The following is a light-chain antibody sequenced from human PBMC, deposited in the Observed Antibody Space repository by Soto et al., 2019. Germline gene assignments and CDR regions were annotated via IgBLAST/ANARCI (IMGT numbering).Light chain of an antibody. CDR3: QHYVNSPPIT. CDR2: GVS. Sequence: EIVLTQSPGTLSLSPGERATLSCRASQSVSSSYLAWYQQKPGQAPRLRIYGVSSRATGIPDRFSGSGSGTDFTLTISRLEPEDFAVYYCQHYVNSPPITCGQGTRLEIK. CDR1: QSVSSSY. J-gene: IGKJ5*01. V-gene: IGKV3-20*01.